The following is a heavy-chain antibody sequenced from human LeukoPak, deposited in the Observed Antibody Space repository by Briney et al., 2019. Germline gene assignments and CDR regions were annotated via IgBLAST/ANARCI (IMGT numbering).Heavy chain of an antibody. V-gene: IGHV4-59*06. D-gene: IGHD6-6*01. Sequence: SETLSLTCTVSGGSISSYYWSWIRQHPGKGLEWIGYIYYSGSTYYNPSLKSRVTISVDTSKNQFSLKLSSVTAADTAVYYCARVPAARLSIYFDYWGQGTLVTVS. CDR1: GGSISSYY. J-gene: IGHJ4*02. CDR2: IYYSGST. CDR3: ARVPAARLSIYFDY.